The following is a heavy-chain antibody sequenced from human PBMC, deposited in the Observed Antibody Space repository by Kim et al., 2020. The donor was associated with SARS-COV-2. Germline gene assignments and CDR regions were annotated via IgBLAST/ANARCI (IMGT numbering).Heavy chain of an antibody. CDR1: GFTFSTHA. D-gene: IGHD3-10*01. CDR2: IAYDGSHI. J-gene: IGHJ4*02. V-gene: IGHV3-30*04. Sequence: GGSLRLSCAASGFTFSTHALHWVRQAPGKGLEWVALIAYDGSHISYPDSVKGQFIISRDNTKSTLYLQMNSLRPEDTAVYYCWAEIGSPCFDHWGQGTLVTVSS. CDR3: WAEIGSPCFDH.